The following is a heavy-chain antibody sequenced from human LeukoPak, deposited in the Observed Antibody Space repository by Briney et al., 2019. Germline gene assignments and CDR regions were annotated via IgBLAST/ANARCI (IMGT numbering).Heavy chain of an antibody. CDR1: GGSFSGYY. CDR2: INHSGST. D-gene: IGHD3-10*01. CDR3: ARDPRSHYYGSGSLLHFDY. Sequence: PSETLSLTCAVYGGSFSGYYWSWIRQPPGKGLEWIGEINHSGSTNYNPSLKSRVTISVDTSKNQFSLKLSSVTAADTAVYYCARDPRSHYYGSGSLLHFDYWGQGTLVTVSS. J-gene: IGHJ4*02. V-gene: IGHV4-34*01.